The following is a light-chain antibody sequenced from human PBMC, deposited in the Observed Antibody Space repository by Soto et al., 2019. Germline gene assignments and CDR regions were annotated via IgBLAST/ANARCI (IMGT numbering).Light chain of an antibody. CDR1: QSISSY. J-gene: IGKJ3*01. V-gene: IGKV1-39*01. CDR3: QQSYSTPFT. CDR2: AAS. Sequence: DIQMTHSPSSLSGAVGDRVTITCRASQSISSYLNWYQQKPGKAPKLLIYAASSLQSGVPSRFSGSGSGTDFTLTISSLQPEDFATYYCQQSYSTPFTFGPGTKVDI.